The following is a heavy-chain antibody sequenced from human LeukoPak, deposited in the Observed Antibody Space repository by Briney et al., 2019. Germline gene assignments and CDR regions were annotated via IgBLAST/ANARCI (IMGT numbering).Heavy chain of an antibody. CDR2: IYYSGST. CDR1: GFTFSDSY. V-gene: IGHV4-38-2*01. J-gene: IGHJ4*02. D-gene: IGHD6-13*01. CDR3: ARVVIAASPYYFDY. Sequence: GSLRLSCAASGFTFSDSYMTWIRQPPGKGLEWIGSIYYSGSTYYNPSLESRVTISVDTSKNQFSLKLSSVTAADTAVYYCARVVIAASPYYFDYWGQGTLVTASS.